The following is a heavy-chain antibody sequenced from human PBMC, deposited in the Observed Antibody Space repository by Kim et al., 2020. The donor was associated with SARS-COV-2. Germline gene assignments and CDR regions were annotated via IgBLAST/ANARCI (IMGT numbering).Heavy chain of an antibody. Sequence: SETLSLTCAVYGGSFSGYYWSWIRQPPGKGLEWIGEINHSGSTNFNPSLKSRVTISVDTSKNQFSLKLSSVTAADTAVYYCATTRPYGSGSYTLDYWGQG. V-gene: IGHV4-34*01. J-gene: IGHJ4*02. D-gene: IGHD3-10*01. CDR2: INHSGST. CDR1: GGSFSGYY. CDR3: ATTRPYGSGSYTLDY.